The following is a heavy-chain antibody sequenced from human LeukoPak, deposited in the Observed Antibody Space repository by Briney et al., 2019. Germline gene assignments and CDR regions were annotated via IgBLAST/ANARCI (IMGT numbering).Heavy chain of an antibody. CDR3: ARDLTEGYYYYMDV. CDR2: IYYSGST. CDR1: GGSISSYY. Sequence: SETLSLTCTVSGGSISSYYWSWIRQPPGKGLEWIGYIYYSGSTNYNPSLKSRVTISVDTSKNQFSLKLSSVTAADTAVYYCARDLTEGYYYYMDVWGKGTTVTVSS. J-gene: IGHJ6*03. V-gene: IGHV4-59*12. D-gene: IGHD1-14*01.